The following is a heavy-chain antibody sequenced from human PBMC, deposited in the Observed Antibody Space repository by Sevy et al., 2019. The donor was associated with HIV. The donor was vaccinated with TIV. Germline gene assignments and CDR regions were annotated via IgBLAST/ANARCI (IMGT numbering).Heavy chain of an antibody. CDR3: ARIRAVAGTSDLDG. CDR1: GGSFSGYY. V-gene: IGHV4-34*01. J-gene: IGHJ4*02. D-gene: IGHD6-19*01. Sequence: SETLSLTCAVYGGSFSGYYWSWIRQPPGKGLEWIGEINHSGSTNYNPSLKSRVTISVDTSKNQFSLKLSSVTAADTAVYYCARIRAVAGTSDLDGWGQGTLVTVSS. CDR2: INHSGST.